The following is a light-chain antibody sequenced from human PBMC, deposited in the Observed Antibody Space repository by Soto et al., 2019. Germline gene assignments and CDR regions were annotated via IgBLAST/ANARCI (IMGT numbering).Light chain of an antibody. V-gene: IGKV2-30*01. CDR1: QSLAYSDGNTY. Sequence: DVVMTQSPLSLPVTLGQPASISCRSSQSLAYSDGNTYLNWFQQRPGQSPMRLIYKVSNRDSGVPDRFSGSGSGTDFTLKISRVEAEDVGVYYCMQGTHWPPYTFGQGTKLEIK. CDR3: MQGTHWPPYT. CDR2: KVS. J-gene: IGKJ2*01.